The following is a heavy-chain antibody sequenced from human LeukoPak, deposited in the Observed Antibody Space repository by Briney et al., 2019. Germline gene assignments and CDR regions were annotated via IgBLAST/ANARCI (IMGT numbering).Heavy chain of an antibody. Sequence: ASVKVSCKTSGYTFTNYDINWVRQATGQGLEWLGWMSPNNGDSAYEQKVQGRVTMTRDTSTNTAYMELSGLTSEDTAVYYCARNPPRPGGFNSWGQGALVTVSS. CDR1: GYTFTNYD. D-gene: IGHD3-16*01. CDR3: ARNPPRPGGFNS. J-gene: IGHJ4*02. V-gene: IGHV1-8*01. CDR2: MSPNNGDS.